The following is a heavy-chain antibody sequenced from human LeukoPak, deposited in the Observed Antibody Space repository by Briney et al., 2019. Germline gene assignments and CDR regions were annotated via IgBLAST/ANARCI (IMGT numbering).Heavy chain of an antibody. CDR2: ISGSGGTT. V-gene: IGHV3-23*01. D-gene: IGHD5-24*01. CDR3: AKDLENRSENFDY. Sequence: GGSLRLSCAASGFTFSSYAMTWVRQAPGKGLEWVTAISGSGGTTYYADSVKGRFTISRDNSKNTLYLQMSSLRAEDTAVYYCAKDLENRSENFDYWGQGTLVTVSS. J-gene: IGHJ4*02. CDR1: GFTFSSYA.